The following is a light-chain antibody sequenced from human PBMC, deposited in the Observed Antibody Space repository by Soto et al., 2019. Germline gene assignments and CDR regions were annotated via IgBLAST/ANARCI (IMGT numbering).Light chain of an antibody. CDR2: GAS. J-gene: IGKJ1*01. CDR1: QSVSTN. CDR3: QQYGSSPPTWT. V-gene: IGKV3-20*01. Sequence: EIVMTQSPATLAVSPGERATLSCRTSQSVSTNLAWYQQIPGQAPRHLIYGASTRAIGIPDRFSGSGSGTDFTLTISRLEPEDFAVYYCQQYGSSPPTWTFGQGTKVDIK.